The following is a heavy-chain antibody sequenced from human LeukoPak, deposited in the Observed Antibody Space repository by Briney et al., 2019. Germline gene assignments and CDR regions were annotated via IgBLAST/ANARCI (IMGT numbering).Heavy chain of an antibody. J-gene: IGHJ3*02. V-gene: IGHV3-30-3*01. Sequence: AGGSLRLSCAASGFTFSSYAMHWVRQAPGKGLEWVALISYDGSNKYNADSVKGRFTISRDNSKNTLYLQMNSLRAEDTAVYYCAKDHYDSSSYYYPKNAFDIWGQGTMVTVSS. D-gene: IGHD3-22*01. CDR2: ISYDGSNK. CDR1: GFTFSSYA. CDR3: AKDHYDSSSYYYPKNAFDI.